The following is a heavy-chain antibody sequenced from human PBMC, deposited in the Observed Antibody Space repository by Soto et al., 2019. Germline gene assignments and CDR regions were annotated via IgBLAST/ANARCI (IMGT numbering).Heavy chain of an antibody. CDR1: GFNFRSYW. V-gene: IGHV3-7*01. CDR2: INEDGSHQ. Sequence: EVQLVESGGGLVQPGGSLRLSCAASGFNFRSYWMNWVRQAPGKGLEWVANINEDGSHQSFVDSVKGRFTVSRDNAKNSLYLQMNSLGAEDTAVYYCATEPVESIWRIGSWGIDNWGQGTLVTVSS. CDR3: ATEPVESIWRIGSWGIDN. D-gene: IGHD6-13*01. J-gene: IGHJ4*02.